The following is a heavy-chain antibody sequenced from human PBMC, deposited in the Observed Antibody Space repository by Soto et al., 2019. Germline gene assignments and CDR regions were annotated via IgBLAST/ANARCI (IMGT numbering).Heavy chain of an antibody. D-gene: IGHD3-10*01. Sequence: SETLSLTCTVSGGSISSGGYYWSWIRQHPGKGLEWIGYIYYSGSTYYNPSLKSRVTISVDTSKNQFSLKLSSVTAADTAVYYCGRIDGPGFGYCPDYWGQGTLVTVSS. J-gene: IGHJ4*02. CDR3: GRIDGPGFGYCPDY. CDR2: IYYSGST. CDR1: GGSISSGGYY. V-gene: IGHV4-31*03.